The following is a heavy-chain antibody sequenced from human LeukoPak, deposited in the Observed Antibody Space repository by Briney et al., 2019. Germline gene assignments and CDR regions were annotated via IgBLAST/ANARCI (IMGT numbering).Heavy chain of an antibody. CDR3: AKRDC. J-gene: IGHJ4*02. V-gene: IGHV3-23*01. CDR2: ISGSGART. CDR1: GFTFSSYD. Sequence: SGGSLRLSCAASGFTFSSYDMTWVRQAPGRGLEWVSAISGSGARTYYADSVKGRFTISRDNSKNTLYLQMNTLRAEDTAVYYCAKRDCWGQGTLVTVSS.